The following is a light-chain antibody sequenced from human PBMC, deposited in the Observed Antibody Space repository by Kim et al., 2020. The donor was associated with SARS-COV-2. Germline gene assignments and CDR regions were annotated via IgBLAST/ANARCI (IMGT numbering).Light chain of an antibody. J-gene: IGKJ2*01. Sequence: PGEQDPHPCGASQSDSCSYLAWYQQKPGQAPRLLIYGASSRATGIPDRFSGSGSGTDFTLTISRLEPEDFAVYYCQQYGSSPPRYTFGQGTKLEI. CDR1: QSDSCSY. CDR2: GAS. CDR3: QQYGSSPPRYT. V-gene: IGKV3-20*01.